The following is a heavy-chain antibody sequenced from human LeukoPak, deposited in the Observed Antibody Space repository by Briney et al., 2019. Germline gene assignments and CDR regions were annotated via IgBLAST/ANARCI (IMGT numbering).Heavy chain of an antibody. CDR2: INPSGGST. J-gene: IGHJ4*02. CDR3: ARDRRYGDYQALISDY. V-gene: IGHV1-46*01. D-gene: IGHD4-17*01. CDR1: GYTFTSYY. Sequence: GSSVKVSCKASGYTFTSYYMHWVRQAPGQGLEWMGIINPSGGSTSYAQKFQGRVTMTRDTSTSTDYMELSSLRSEDTAVYYCARDRRYGDYQALISDYWGQGTLVTVSS.